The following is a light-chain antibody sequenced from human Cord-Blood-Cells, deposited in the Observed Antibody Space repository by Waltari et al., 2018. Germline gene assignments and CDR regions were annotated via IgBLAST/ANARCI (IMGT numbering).Light chain of an antibody. CDR2: GNS. Sequence: QSVLTQPPSVSGAPGQRVTISCTGSSSNIGAGYDVHWYQQLPGTAPKLLIYGNSNRPSGVPDSFSGSKSGTSASLAITGLQAEDEADYYCQSYDSSLSGSVFGGGTKLTVL. J-gene: IGLJ3*02. CDR1: SSNIGAGYD. CDR3: QSYDSSLSGSV. V-gene: IGLV1-40*01.